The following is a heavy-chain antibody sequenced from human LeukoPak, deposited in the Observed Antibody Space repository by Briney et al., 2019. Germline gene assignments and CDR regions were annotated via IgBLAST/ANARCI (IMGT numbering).Heavy chain of an antibody. D-gene: IGHD3-10*01. Sequence: GGSLRLSCAASGFTFSNYGMNWVRQAPGKGLEWVASITSGVGITYYADSVKGRFTISRDNSKNTLYLQMNSLRAEDTAVYYCAKGDYYDFAYWGRGTVVTVS. CDR3: AKGDYYDFAY. CDR2: ITSGVGIT. V-gene: IGHV3-23*01. CDR1: GFTFSNYG. J-gene: IGHJ4*02.